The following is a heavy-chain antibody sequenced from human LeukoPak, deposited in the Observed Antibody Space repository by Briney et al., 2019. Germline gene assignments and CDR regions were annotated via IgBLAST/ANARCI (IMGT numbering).Heavy chain of an antibody. J-gene: IGHJ4*02. Sequence: GRSLRLSCAASGFTFSSYGMHWVRQAPGKGLEWVAVIWYDGSNKYYADSVKGRFTISRDNSKNTLFLHMNSLRAEDTAVYYCARDFTMIVLFDYWGQGTLVTVSS. CDR1: GFTFSSYG. CDR2: IWYDGSNK. CDR3: ARDFTMIVLFDY. D-gene: IGHD3-22*01. V-gene: IGHV3-33*01.